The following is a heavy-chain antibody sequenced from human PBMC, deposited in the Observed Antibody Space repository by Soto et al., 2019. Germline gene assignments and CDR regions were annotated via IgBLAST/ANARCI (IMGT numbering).Heavy chain of an antibody. Sequence: SETLSLTCTVSGGSFSSGAYHWSWVRQHPGQGLEWIASISYRGITYSNPSLKSRLSMSVDASKNQFSLNLTSVTAADTAVYHCARMSATGTVGGLDPWGQGTLVTVSS. CDR2: ISYRGIT. CDR1: GGSFSSGAYH. CDR3: ARMSATGTVGGLDP. V-gene: IGHV4-31*03. D-gene: IGHD6-13*01. J-gene: IGHJ5*02.